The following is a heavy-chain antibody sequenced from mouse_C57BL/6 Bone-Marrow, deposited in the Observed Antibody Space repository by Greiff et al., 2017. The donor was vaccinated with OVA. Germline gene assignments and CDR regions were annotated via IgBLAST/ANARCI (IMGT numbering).Heavy chain of an antibody. CDR3: AISHYDGSSCPIYWALDV. CDR2: INPSGSAT. CDR1: GYTFTSYW. Sequence: QVQLQQPGAELVKPGASVKVSCKASGYTFTSYWMHWVKQRPGQGLEWIGRINPSGSATNYNQKFKGKATLTVDKASSTAYMQLSSLTSEDSAVYYCAISHYDGSSCPIYWALDVWGTGTTVTVSS. D-gene: IGHD1-1*01. V-gene: IGHV1-74*01. J-gene: IGHJ1*03.